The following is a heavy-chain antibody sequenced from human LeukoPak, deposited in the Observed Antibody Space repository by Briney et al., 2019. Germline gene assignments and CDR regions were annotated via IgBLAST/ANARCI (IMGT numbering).Heavy chain of an antibody. CDR3: ARNGYYGGECDP. V-gene: IGHV1-2*02. Sequence: ASVKVSCKASGYTFTGYYMHWVRQAPGQGLEWMEWINPNSGGTNYAQKFQGRVTMTRDTSISTAYMELSRLRSDDTAVYYCARNGYYGGECDPWGQGTLVTVSS. CDR1: GYTFTGYY. J-gene: IGHJ5*02. D-gene: IGHD3-3*01. CDR2: INPNSGGT.